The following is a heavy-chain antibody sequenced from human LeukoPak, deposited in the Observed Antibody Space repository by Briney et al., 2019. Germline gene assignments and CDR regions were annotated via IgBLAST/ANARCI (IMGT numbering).Heavy chain of an antibody. Sequence: SQTLSLTCTVSGGSISSGDYYWSWLRQPPGKGLEWIGYIYYSGSTYYNPSLKSRVTISVDTSKNQFSLKLSSVTAADTAVYYCANAYSSSTGAIDFDYWGQGTLVTVSS. J-gene: IGHJ4*02. D-gene: IGHD6-13*01. CDR3: ANAYSSSTGAIDFDY. CDR2: IYYSGST. V-gene: IGHV4-30-4*01. CDR1: GGSISSGDYY.